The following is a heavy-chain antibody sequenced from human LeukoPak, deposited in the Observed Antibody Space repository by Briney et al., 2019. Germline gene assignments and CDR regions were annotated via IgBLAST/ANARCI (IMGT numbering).Heavy chain of an antibody. Sequence: GGSLRLSCAASGFTVSSNYMSWVRQAPGKGLQWVSAISGSGGNTYYADSVKGRFTISRDNSKNTLYLQMNSLRAEDTAIYYCANWDGSYSSGWYDYWGQGTLVTVSS. V-gene: IGHV3-23*01. D-gene: IGHD6-19*01. CDR1: GFTVSSNY. J-gene: IGHJ4*02. CDR2: ISGSGGNT. CDR3: ANWDGSYSSGWYDY.